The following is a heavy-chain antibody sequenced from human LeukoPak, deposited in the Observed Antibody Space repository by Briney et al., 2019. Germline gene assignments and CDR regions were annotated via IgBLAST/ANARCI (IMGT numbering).Heavy chain of an antibody. CDR1: GGSISSGGYS. Sequence: PSETLSLTCAVSGGSISSGGYSWSWIRQPPGKGLEWIGYIYHSGSTYYNPSLKSRVTISVDRSKNQFSLKLSSVTAAGTAVYYCARGAVYDYVWGSFDYWGQGTLVTVSS. J-gene: IGHJ4*02. CDR3: ARGAVYDYVWGSFDY. V-gene: IGHV4-30-2*01. CDR2: IYHSGST. D-gene: IGHD3-16*01.